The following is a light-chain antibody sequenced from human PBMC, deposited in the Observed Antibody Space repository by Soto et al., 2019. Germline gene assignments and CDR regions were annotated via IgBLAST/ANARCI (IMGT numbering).Light chain of an antibody. V-gene: IGKV1-39*01. J-gene: IGKJ5*01. Sequence: DIQMTQTPSSLSASVGERATITCRASHPISNYLNWYQHRPGKAPKLLIYGASTLQSGVPSRFSGSESGTDFTLTITSLQPEDCATYYCQQTYATPITFGQGTLLEVK. CDR2: GAS. CDR1: HPISNY. CDR3: QQTYATPIT.